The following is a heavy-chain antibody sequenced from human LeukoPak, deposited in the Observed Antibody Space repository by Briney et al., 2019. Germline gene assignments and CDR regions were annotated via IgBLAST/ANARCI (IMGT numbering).Heavy chain of an antibody. V-gene: IGHV4-4*02. CDR1: GGSIDITNY. D-gene: IGHD3-22*01. Sequence: SETLSLTCGVSGGSIDITNYWSWVRQAPGKGLEWIGEISHDGTTNYNPSLRSRVAMSLDRANNQFSLSLTSVAAADTAVYYCTREDRPFCPFAYWGQGVLVTVSS. CDR2: ISHDGTT. CDR3: TREDRPFCPFAY. J-gene: IGHJ4*02.